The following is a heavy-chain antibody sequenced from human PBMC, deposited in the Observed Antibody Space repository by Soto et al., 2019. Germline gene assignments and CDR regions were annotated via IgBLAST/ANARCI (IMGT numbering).Heavy chain of an antibody. CDR1: GYTFTSYD. CDR3: ARGINYYASGDDAFDI. CDR2: MNPNSVNT. J-gene: IGHJ3*02. V-gene: IGHV1-8*01. D-gene: IGHD3-10*01. Sequence: QVQLVQSGAEVKKPGASVKVSCKASGYTFTSYDINWVRQATGQGLDWMGWMNPNSVNTGYAQKFQGRTTMTRNTSISTAYMELSSLRSEDTAVYYCARGINYYASGDDAFDIWGQGTMVTVSS.